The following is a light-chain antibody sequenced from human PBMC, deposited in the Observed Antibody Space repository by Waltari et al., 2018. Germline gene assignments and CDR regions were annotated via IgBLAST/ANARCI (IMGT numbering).Light chain of an antibody. CDR3: QHFKTYPIT. J-gene: IGKJ5*01. CDR2: DAP. V-gene: IGKV1-13*02. Sequence: AIQLTQSPSSLSASVGDRVTIACRASQDINSDLAWYQQKPGKAPKNLIYDAPSLQSGVPSRFSGSGSGTDFTLTISSLQPEDFATYHCQHFKTYPITFGQGTRLEIK. CDR1: QDINSD.